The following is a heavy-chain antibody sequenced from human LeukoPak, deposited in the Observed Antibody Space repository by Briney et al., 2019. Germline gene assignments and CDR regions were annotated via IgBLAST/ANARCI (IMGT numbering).Heavy chain of an antibody. J-gene: IGHJ4*02. Sequence: GGSLRLSCAASGFTVSSNYMSWVRQAPGKGLEWVSAISGSGGSTYYADSVKGRFTISRDNSKNTLYLQMNSLRAEDTAVYYCAKVMITGTARGYFDYWGQGTLVTVSS. D-gene: IGHD1-20*01. CDR3: AKVMITGTARGYFDY. V-gene: IGHV3-23*01. CDR1: GFTVSSNY. CDR2: ISGSGGST.